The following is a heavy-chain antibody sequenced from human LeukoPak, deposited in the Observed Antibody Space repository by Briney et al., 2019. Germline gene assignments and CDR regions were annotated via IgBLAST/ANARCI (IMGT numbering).Heavy chain of an antibody. Sequence: AGGSLRLSCAASGFTFDDYAMHWVRQAPGKGLEWVSFISWDGGSTYYADSAKGRFTISRDNSKNSLYLQMNSLRAEDTALYYCAKGGPRYYYYYYMDVWGKGTTVTVSS. CDR2: ISWDGGST. CDR1: GFTFDDYA. CDR3: AKGGPRYYYYYYMDV. J-gene: IGHJ6*03. D-gene: IGHD3-10*01. V-gene: IGHV3-43D*03.